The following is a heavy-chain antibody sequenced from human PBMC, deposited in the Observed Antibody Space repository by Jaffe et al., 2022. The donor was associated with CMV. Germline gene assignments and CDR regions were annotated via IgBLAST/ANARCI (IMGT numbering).Heavy chain of an antibody. J-gene: IGHJ4*02. D-gene: IGHD3-9*01. Sequence: QVQLVQSGAEVKKPGASVKVSCKASGYTFTGYYMHWVRQAPGQGLEWMGWINPNSGGTNYAQKFQGRVTMTRDTSISTAYMELSRLRSDDTAVYYCASRHALVDYYDILTENWGQGTLVTVSS. CDR1: GYTFTGYY. CDR3: ASRHALVDYYDILTEN. V-gene: IGHV1-2*02. CDR2: INPNSGGT.